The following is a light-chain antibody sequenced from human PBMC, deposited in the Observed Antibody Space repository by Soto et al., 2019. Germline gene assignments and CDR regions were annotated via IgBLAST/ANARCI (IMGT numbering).Light chain of an antibody. CDR2: RND. V-gene: IGLV1-47*01. J-gene: IGLJ3*02. CDR1: SSNFGSNY. CDR3: AAWDDSLSVGV. Sequence: QSLLTQPPSASGTPGQRVSISCSGSSSNFGSNYVYWYQQLRGTAPKLLIYRNDERPSGVPDRFSGSKSGTSASLAISGLRSEDEADYYCAAWDDSLSVGVFGGGTQLTVL.